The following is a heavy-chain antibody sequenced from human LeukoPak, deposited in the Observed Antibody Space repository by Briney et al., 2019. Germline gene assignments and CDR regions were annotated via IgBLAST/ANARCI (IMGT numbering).Heavy chain of an antibody. CDR3: ARDLVGSGTGNFDY. V-gene: IGHV4-38-2*02. CDR2: IYHSGST. CDR1: GGSISSYY. Sequence: SETLSLTCSVSGGSISSYYWGWIRQPPGKGLEWIGSIYHSGSTYYNPSLKSRVTISVDTSKNQFSLKLSSVTAADTAVYYCARDLVGSGTGNFDYWGQGTLVTVSS. J-gene: IGHJ4*02. D-gene: IGHD3-10*01.